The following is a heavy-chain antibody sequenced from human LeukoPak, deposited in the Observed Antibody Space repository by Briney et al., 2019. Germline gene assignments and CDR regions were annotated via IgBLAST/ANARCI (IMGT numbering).Heavy chain of an antibody. D-gene: IGHD6-13*01. CDR3: AREKSSWYSRWFDP. CDR1: GYTFTGYY. CDR2: INPNSGGT. V-gene: IGHV1-2*02. Sequence: GASVKVSCKASGYTFTGYYMHWVRQAPGQGLEWMGWINPNSGGTNYAQKFQGRVTMTRDTSISTAYMELSRLRSDDTAVYYCAREKSSWYSRWFDPWGQGTLVTVSS. J-gene: IGHJ5*02.